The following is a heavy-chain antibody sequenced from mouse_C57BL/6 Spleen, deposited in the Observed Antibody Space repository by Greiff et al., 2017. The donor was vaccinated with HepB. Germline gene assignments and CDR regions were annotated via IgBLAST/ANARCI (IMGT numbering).Heavy chain of an antibody. V-gene: IGHV14-1*01. CDR3: TTRYGYDDGAGILLAMDY. J-gene: IGHJ4*01. CDR1: GFNIKDYY. Sequence: EVKLQESGAELVRPGASVKLSCTASGFNIKDYYMHWVKQRPEQGLEWIGRIDPEDGDTEYAPKFQGKATMTADTSSNTAYLQLSSLTSEDTAVYYCTTRYGYDDGAGILLAMDYWGQGTSVTVSS. CDR2: IDPEDGDT. D-gene: IGHD2-2*01.